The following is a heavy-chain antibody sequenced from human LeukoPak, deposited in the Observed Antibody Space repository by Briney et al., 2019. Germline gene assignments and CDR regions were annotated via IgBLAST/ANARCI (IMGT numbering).Heavy chain of an antibody. CDR2: IWYDGSNK. CDR3: ARDSRRIAVAGRFDY. D-gene: IGHD6-19*01. J-gene: IGHJ4*02. V-gene: IGHV3-33*01. CDR1: GFTFSSYG. Sequence: GRSLRLSCAASGFTFSSYGMHWVRHAPGKGLEWVAVIWYDGSNKYYADSVKGRFTISRDNSKNTLYLQMNSLRAEDTAVYYCARDSRRIAVAGRFDYWGQGTLVTVSS.